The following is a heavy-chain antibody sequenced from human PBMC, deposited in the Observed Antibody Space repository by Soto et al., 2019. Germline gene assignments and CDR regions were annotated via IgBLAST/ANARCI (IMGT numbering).Heavy chain of an antibody. V-gene: IGHV1-18*01. CDR1: GYGFTTYG. D-gene: IGHD1-1*01. CDR3: ARERYGDY. CDR2: ISAHNGNT. Sequence: QIHLVQSGAEVKKPGASVKVSCKGSGYGFTTYGITCVRHAPGKGLEWMAWISAHNGNTNYAQKLQGRVTVTRDTSTSTAYMELRRLRSDDTDVYYCARERYGDYWGQGALVTVSS. J-gene: IGHJ4*02.